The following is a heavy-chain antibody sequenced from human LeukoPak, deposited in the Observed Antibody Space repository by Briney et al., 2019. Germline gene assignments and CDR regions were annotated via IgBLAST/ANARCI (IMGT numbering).Heavy chain of an antibody. CDR3: ARVPQGGSNPNWFDP. D-gene: IGHD2-15*01. Sequence: SVKVSCKASGDTFSDYAISWVRQAPGPGLEWMGRIIPILRLANYAQKFQGRVTITADKSTSTVYMELSSLRSEDTAVYYCARVPQGGSNPNWFDPWAREPWSTSPQ. V-gene: IGHV1-69*04. CDR1: GDTFSDYA. J-gene: IGHJ5*02. CDR2: IIPILRLA.